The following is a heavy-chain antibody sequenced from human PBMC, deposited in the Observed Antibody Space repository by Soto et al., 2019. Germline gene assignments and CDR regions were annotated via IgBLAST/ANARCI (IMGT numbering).Heavy chain of an antibody. CDR2: IIPIFGTA. V-gene: IGHV1-69*13. J-gene: IGHJ6*02. D-gene: IGHD2-15*01. Sequence: SVKVSCKASGGTFSSYAISWVRQAPGQGLEWMGGIIPIFGTANYAQKFQGRVTITADESTSTAYMELSSLRSEDTAVYYCASSVQVVTPGGDYYYGMDVWGQGTTVTVSS. CDR1: GGTFSSYA. CDR3: ASSVQVVTPGGDYYYGMDV.